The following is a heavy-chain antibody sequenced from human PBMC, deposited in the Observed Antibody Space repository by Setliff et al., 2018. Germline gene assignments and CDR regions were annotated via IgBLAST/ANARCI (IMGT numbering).Heavy chain of an antibody. CDR3: ARLKVGNNWPDY. CDR1: GGSISSGSYY. Sequence: SETLSLTCTVSGGSISSGSYYWGWIRQPPRKGLEWIGSIHYSGSTYYNPSLRDRVTISADSSKDELSLSLQSVTAADSAVYYCARLKVGNNWPDYWGQGTLVTVSS. V-gene: IGHV4-39*01. D-gene: IGHD1-1*01. CDR2: IHYSGST. J-gene: IGHJ4*02.